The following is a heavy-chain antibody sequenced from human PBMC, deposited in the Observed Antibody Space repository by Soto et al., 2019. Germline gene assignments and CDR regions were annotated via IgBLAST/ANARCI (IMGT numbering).Heavy chain of an antibody. CDR1: GGSTTSANW. CDR3: ARVLRGWFDP. Sequence: SETLSLTCAVSGGSTTSANWWTWVRQPPGGGLGWIGEISHSGITNYKASLKSRVTMSVDKTKNDVSLKLTSVTAADTAVYYCARVLRGWFDPWGQGTPVTVSS. V-gene: IGHV4-4*02. J-gene: IGHJ5*02. CDR2: ISHSGIT.